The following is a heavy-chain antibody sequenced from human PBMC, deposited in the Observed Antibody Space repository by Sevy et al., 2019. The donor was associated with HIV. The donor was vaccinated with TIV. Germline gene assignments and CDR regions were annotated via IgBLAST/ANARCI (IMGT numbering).Heavy chain of an antibody. Sequence: GGSLRLSCAASGFTFSSYSMNWVRQAPGKGLEWVSSISSSSSYMYYEDSVKGRFTISRDNAKNSLYLQMNSLRAEDTAVYYCARDTGYCSGGSCYSGYYYYGMDVWGQGTTVTVSS. CDR3: ARDTGYCSGGSCYSGYYYYGMDV. D-gene: IGHD2-15*01. V-gene: IGHV3-21*01. CDR1: GFTFSSYS. CDR2: ISSSSSYM. J-gene: IGHJ6*02.